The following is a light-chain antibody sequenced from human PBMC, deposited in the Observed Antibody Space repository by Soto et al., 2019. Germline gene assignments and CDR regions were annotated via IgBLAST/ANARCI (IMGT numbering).Light chain of an antibody. Sequence: IVLTQSPATLSLSPGERATLSSRASQSVSNYVSWYQQKPGQAPRLLIYDASNRATGIPARFSGSGSGTDFTLTISSLEPEDFAVYYCQQRSKLLTFGQGTKV. CDR2: DAS. V-gene: IGKV3-11*01. J-gene: IGKJ1*01. CDR3: QQRSKLLT. CDR1: QSVSNY.